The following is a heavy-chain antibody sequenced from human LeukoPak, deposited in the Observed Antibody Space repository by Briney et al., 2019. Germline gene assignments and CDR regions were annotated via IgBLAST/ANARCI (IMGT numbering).Heavy chain of an antibody. CDR3: ASGSYAGLPHAFDI. CDR2: FDPEDGET. CDR1: GYTLTELS. V-gene: IGHV1-24*01. J-gene: IGHJ3*02. Sequence: ASVKVSCKVSGYTLTELSMHWVRQAPGKGLEWMGGFDPEDGETIYAQKFQGRVTMTEDTSTDTAYMELSSLRPEDTAVYYCASGSYAGLPHAFDIWGQGTMVTVSS. D-gene: IGHD1-26*01.